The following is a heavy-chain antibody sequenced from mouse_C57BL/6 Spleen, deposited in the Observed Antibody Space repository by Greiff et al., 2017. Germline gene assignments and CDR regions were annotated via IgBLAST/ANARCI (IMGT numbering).Heavy chain of an antibody. V-gene: IGHV1-15*01. CDR3: TATVPYAMDY. D-gene: IGHD4-1*02. Sequence: QVQLQQSGAELVRPGASVTLSCKASGYTFTDYEMHWVKQTPVHGLEWIGAIDPETGGTAYNQKFKGKAIMTADKSSSTAYMELRSLTSEDSAVYDCTATVPYAMDYWGQGTSVTVSS. CDR1: GYTFTDYE. J-gene: IGHJ4*01. CDR2: IDPETGGT.